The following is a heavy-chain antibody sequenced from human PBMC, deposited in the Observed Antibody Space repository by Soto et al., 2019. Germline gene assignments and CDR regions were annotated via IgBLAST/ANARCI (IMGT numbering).Heavy chain of an antibody. CDR3: ARGDRDWEYYYYGMDV. CDR1: GGSISSYY. Sequence: SETLSLTCTVSGGSISSYYWSWIRQPPGKGLEWIGYIYYSGSTNYNPSLKSRVTISVDTSKNQFSLKLSSVTAADTAVYYCARGDRDWEYYYYGMDVWGQGTTVTVSS. V-gene: IGHV4-59*01. CDR2: IYYSGST. J-gene: IGHJ6*02. D-gene: IGHD1-26*01.